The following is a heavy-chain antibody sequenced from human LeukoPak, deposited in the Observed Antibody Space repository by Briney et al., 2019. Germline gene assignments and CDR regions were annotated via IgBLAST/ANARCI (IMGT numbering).Heavy chain of an antibody. Sequence: GGSLRLSCVGSGFTFRSHAMSWVRRAPEKGLEFVSGIYENGGTTYYADSVKGRFSISRDNSKNTLYLQMDSLRAEDTAVYYCARRGRGMDVWGQGTTVTVSS. J-gene: IGHJ6*02. V-gene: IGHV3-23*01. CDR2: IYENGGTT. CDR1: GFTFRSHA. CDR3: ARRGRGMDV.